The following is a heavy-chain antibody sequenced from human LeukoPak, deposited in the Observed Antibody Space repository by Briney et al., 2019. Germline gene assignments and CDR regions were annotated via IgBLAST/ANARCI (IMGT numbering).Heavy chain of an antibody. J-gene: IGHJ4*02. CDR1: GGSISSYY. CDR3: ARHSSGWYSGDYYFDY. V-gene: IGHV4-59*08. D-gene: IGHD6-19*01. Sequence: PSETLSLTCTVSGGSISSYYWSWIRQPPGKGLEWIGYIFYSGSTNYNPSLKSRVTISVDTSKNQFSLKLSSVTAADTAVYYCARHSSGWYSGDYYFDYWGQGTLVTVSS. CDR2: IFYSGST.